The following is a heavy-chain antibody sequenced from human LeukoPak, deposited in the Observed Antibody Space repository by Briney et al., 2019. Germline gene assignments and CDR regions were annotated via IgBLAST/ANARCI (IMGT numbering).Heavy chain of an antibody. Sequence: AASVKVSCKASGYNISSYGISWVRQAPGQGLEWMGWISAYNGNTKYVEKFQGRVSMTTDTSTRIVYMDLRSLRSDDTAVYYCARDSAEDFYDSSGSYIFDIWGQGTMVTVSS. CDR3: ARDSAEDFYDSSGSYIFDI. CDR1: GYNISSYG. J-gene: IGHJ3*02. CDR2: ISAYNGNT. V-gene: IGHV1-18*01. D-gene: IGHD3-22*01.